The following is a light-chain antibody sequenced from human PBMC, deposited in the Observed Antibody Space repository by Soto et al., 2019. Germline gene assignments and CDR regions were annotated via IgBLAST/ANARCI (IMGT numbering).Light chain of an antibody. V-gene: IGLV2-8*01. J-gene: IGLJ2*01. Sequence: QSALTQPPSASGSPGQSGTISCTGTSSDVGGYNYVSWYQQHPGKAPKLMIYEVSKRPSGVPDRFSGSKSGNTASLTVSGLQAEDEADYYCSSYAGSNNVGFGGGTKLTVL. CDR2: EVS. CDR1: SSDVGGYNY. CDR3: SSYAGSNNVG.